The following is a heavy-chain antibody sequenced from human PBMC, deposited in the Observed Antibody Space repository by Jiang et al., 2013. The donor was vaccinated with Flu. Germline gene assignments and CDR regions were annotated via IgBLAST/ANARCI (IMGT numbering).Heavy chain of an antibody. J-gene: IGHJ6*02. CDR3: ASNEFHCSGGGCYSDNYGMDV. CDR1: GYTFTDHF. D-gene: IGHD2-15*01. CDR2: VNPNSGGT. V-gene: IGHV1-2*02. Sequence: QLVESGPEVRQPGASVKVSCKASGYTFTDHFMHWVRQAPGQGLEWMGWVNPNSGGTGYAQNFQDRVTMTWDTSISTADMELSRLRSDDTAVYYCASNEFHCSGGGCYSDNYGMDVWGQGTTVTVAS.